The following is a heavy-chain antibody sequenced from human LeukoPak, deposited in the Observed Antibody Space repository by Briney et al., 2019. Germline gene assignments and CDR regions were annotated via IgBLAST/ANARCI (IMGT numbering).Heavy chain of an antibody. CDR2: ISWNSGSI. D-gene: IGHD6-19*01. CDR3: AKGERYGYSSGWYISVYFDY. V-gene: IGHV3-9*01. Sequence: PGGSLRLSCAASLFTFDDYALHWVRPAPGKGLEWVSGISWNSGSIGYADSVKGRFTISRDNAKNSLYLQMNSLRAEDTALYYCAKGERYGYSSGWYISVYFDYWGQGTLVTVSS. CDR1: LFTFDDYA. J-gene: IGHJ4*02.